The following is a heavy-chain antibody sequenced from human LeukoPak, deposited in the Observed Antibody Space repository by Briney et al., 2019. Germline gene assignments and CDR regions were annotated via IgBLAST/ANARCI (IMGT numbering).Heavy chain of an antibody. J-gene: IGHJ4*02. CDR2: IYYSGST. CDR1: GGSISSYY. Sequence: PSETLSLTCTVSGGSISSYYWSWIRQPPGKGLEWIGYIYYSGSTIYNPSLKSRVTISVDTSKNQFSLKLSSVTAADTAVYYCARDHGYVIDYWGQGTLVTVSS. V-gene: IGHV4-59*01. D-gene: IGHD3-10*02. CDR3: ARDHGYVIDY.